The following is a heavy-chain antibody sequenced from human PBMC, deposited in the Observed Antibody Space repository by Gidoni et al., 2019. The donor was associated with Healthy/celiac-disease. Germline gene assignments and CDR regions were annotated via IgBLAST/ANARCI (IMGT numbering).Heavy chain of an antibody. D-gene: IGHD6-19*01. CDR1: GGAVSSSSYA. J-gene: IGHJ6*02. Sequence: QLQLQESGPGLVKPSETLSLTCTVSGGAVSSSSYAWGWIRQPPGKGLEWIGSIYYSGSTYYNPSLKSRVTISVDTSKNQFSLKLSSVTAADTAVYYCARVDSSGWSRDYYYYGMDVWGQGTTVTVSS. V-gene: IGHV4-39*07. CDR2: IYYSGST. CDR3: ARVDSSGWSRDYYYYGMDV.